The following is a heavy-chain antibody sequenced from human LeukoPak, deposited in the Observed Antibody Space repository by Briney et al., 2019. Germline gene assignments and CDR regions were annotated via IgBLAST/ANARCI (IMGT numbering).Heavy chain of an antibody. V-gene: IGHV4-31*03. CDR1: GGSISSGGYY. Sequence: SETLSLTCTVSGGSISSGGYYWSWIRQHPGTGLEWIGYIYYTGTTDSNPSLKSRVTIPLDTSKNQFSLNLSSVTAADTAVYYCARRWVYDKRAFDAWGQGTMVTVSS. D-gene: IGHD3-16*01. CDR2: IYYTGTT. CDR3: ARRWVYDKRAFDA. J-gene: IGHJ3*01.